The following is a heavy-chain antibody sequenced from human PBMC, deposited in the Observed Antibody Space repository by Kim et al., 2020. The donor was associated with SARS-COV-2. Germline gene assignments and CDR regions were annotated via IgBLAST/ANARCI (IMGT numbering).Heavy chain of an antibody. V-gene: IGHV3-74*03. CDR2: VSTDGTTT. CDR3: VGYGSGTHFNG. J-gene: IGHJ4*02. Sequence: GGSLRLSCAASGFTFSSYWMHWVRQAPGKGLVWVSHVSTDGTTTTYADSVKGRFTVSRDNAKNTLYLQMNSLTDEDTAVYFCVGYGSGTHFNGCGQGELVTLSS. CDR1: GFTFSSYW. D-gene: IGHD3-10*01.